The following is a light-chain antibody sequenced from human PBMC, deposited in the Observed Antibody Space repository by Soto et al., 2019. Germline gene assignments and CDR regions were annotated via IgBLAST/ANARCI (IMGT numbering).Light chain of an antibody. Sequence: VLTQSPGTLSLSPGERATLSCRASQNIRGNELAWYQQKPGQPPRLLIYRGSSRGPGIPDRFSGRGSGTEFTLTIPRLEPEDFAVYYCQDYGTSAPWTFGQGTRVEIK. CDR3: QDYGTSAPWT. J-gene: IGKJ1*01. V-gene: IGKV3-20*01. CDR2: RGS. CDR1: QNIRGNE.